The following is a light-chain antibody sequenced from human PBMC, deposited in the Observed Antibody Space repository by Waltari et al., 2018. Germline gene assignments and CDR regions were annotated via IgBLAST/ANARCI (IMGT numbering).Light chain of an antibody. V-gene: IGKV1-33*01. J-gene: IGKJ3*01. CDR2: DAS. CDR3: QQYDNLLIFT. Sequence: DIQMTQSPSSLSASVGDRVTINCQASQDISNYLNWYQQKPGKAPKLLIYDASNLETGVPSRFSGSGSGTDFTFTISSLQPEDIATYYCQQYDNLLIFTFGPGTKVDIK. CDR1: QDISNY.